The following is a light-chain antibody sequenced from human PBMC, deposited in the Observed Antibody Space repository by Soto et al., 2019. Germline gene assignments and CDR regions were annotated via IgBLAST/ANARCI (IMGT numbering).Light chain of an antibody. CDR1: SGDVGGYNY. CDR3: CSYADSNILV. CDR2: DVA. Sequence: QSVLTQPRSVSGSPGQSVTISCTGTSGDVGGYNYVSWYQHHPGKAPILLIYDVAKRPAGVPDRFSASKSGNSASLTISGLQAEDEAYFYCCSYADSNILVFGGGTKVTVL. J-gene: IGLJ2*01. V-gene: IGLV2-11*01.